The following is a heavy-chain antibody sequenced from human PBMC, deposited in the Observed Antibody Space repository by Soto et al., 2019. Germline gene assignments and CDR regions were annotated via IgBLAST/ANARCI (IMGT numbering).Heavy chain of an antibody. CDR1: GGSFSGYY. D-gene: IGHD3-9*01. V-gene: IGHV4-34*01. CDR3: ARESHDILTGPPWVWYFDL. J-gene: IGHJ2*01. CDR2: SNDRGSM. Sequence: QVQLQQWGAGPLRPLETLSLTCGVSGGSFSGYYWAWIRQSPGKGLEWIGESNDRGSMNYNPYLRSRVSISVDTSKNHYTLNLRSVTAADTAVYYGARESHDILTGPPWVWYFDLWGRGTLVTVSS.